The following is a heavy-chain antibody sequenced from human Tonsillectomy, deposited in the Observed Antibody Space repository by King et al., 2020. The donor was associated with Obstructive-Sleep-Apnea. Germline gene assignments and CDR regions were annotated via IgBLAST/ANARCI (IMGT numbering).Heavy chain of an antibody. V-gene: IGHV4-34*01. CDR3: ARGDITARGAPLDS. D-gene: IGHD6-13*01. Sequence: VQLQQWGAGLLKPSETLSLTCAVYHGSFSAYFWTWIRQPPEKGLEWIGEVNHGGSTNYNPSLRSRVTISVDTSKNHFSLKLHSVTAADTAVYFCARGDITARGAPLDSWGQGTLVTVSS. J-gene: IGHJ4*02. CDR2: VNHGGST. CDR1: HGSFSAYF.